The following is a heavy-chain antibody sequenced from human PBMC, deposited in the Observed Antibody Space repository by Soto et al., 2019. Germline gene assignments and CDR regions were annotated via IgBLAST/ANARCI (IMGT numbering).Heavy chain of an antibody. V-gene: IGHV4-61*01. CDR3: ARGVFRFLQWFDP. D-gene: IGHD3-3*01. J-gene: IGHJ5*02. CDR2: VYYSGST. CDR1: GASVSSENYY. Sequence: SETLSLTCTVSGASVSSENYYWIWIRQPPGKGLEWIGYVYYSGSTNYNPSLKSRATISLDTYRNQFSLKMTSMTSADTAFYYCARGVFRFLQWFDPWGQGTLVTVSS.